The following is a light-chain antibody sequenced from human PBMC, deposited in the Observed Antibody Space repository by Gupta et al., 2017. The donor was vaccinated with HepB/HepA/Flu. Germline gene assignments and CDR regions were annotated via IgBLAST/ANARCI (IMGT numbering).Light chain of an antibody. CDR3: QSADSSGTYVV. J-gene: IGLJ2*01. CDR1: ALPKQY. V-gene: IGLV3-25*03. Sequence: SYELTQPPSLSVPPRQTARITCSGDALPKQYAYWYQQKPGQAPVLVIYKDSERPSGIPERFSGSSSGTTVTLTISGVQAEDEADYYCQSADSSGTYVVFGGGTKLTVL. CDR2: KDS.